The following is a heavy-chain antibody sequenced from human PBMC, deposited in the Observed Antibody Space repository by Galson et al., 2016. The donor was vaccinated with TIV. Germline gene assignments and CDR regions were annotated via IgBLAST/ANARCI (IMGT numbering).Heavy chain of an antibody. CDR2: INTGNGNT. Sequence: CKASGYTFIGYVIHWVRQAPGQGLEWMGWINTGNGNTKYSQKFQARVAITRDISASTVYMALNGLRSEDTAVYFCARDIPGTAKYFDFWGQGTPVTVAS. V-gene: IGHV1-3*04. J-gene: IGHJ4*02. CDR1: GYTFIGYV. CDR3: ARDIPGTAKYFDF. D-gene: IGHD3-10*01.